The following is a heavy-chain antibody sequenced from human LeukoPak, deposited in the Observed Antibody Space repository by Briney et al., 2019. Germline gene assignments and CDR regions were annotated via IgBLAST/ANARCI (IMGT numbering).Heavy chain of an antibody. CDR3: ANRGKYYFDS. Sequence: PGGSLTLSCAASGFTFRDAAMTWVRQAPGKGLEWVSLISSSGANAYYADSVKGRFTISRDNSKNTMYLQMNSLRAEDTAVYYCANRGKYYFDSWGQGTLVTVSS. V-gene: IGHV3-23*01. CDR1: GFTFRDAA. CDR2: ISSSGANA. J-gene: IGHJ4*02. D-gene: IGHD3-16*01.